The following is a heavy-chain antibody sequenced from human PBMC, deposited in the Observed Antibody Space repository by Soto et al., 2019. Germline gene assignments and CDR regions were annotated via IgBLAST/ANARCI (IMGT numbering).Heavy chain of an antibody. CDR2: INPNSGGT. J-gene: IGHJ6*02. D-gene: IGHD1-1*01. V-gene: IGHV1-2*04. Sequence: ASVKVSCKASGYTFTGYYMHWVRQAPGQGLEWMGWINPNSGGTNYAQKFQGWVTMTRDTSISTAYMELSRLRSDDTAVYYCAKTFGFGGNWYVGAGRYYGMDVWGQGTTVTVSS. CDR1: GYTFTGYY. CDR3: AKTFGFGGNWYVGAGRYYGMDV.